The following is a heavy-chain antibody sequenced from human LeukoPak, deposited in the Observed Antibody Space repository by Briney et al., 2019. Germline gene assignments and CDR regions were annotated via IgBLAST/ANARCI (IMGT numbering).Heavy chain of an antibody. D-gene: IGHD6-13*01. V-gene: IGHV5-51*01. Sequence: GESLKISCKGSGYSFSNYWIVWVRQMPGKGLECMGIIYPGDSDTRYSPSFQGQVTISADKSIRTAYLQWSSLRASDTAMYYCAKLGAYSSSWYGFCDYWGQGTLVTVSS. J-gene: IGHJ4*02. CDR2: IYPGDSDT. CDR1: GYSFSNYW. CDR3: AKLGAYSSSWYGFCDY.